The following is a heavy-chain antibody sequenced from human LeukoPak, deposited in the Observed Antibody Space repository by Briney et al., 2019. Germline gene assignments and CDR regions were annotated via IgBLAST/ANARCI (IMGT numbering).Heavy chain of an antibody. D-gene: IGHD1-26*01. CDR1: GFTVSSNY. CDR3: TYSGSNYPDY. J-gene: IGHJ4*02. Sequence: GSLRLSCAASGFTVSSNYMSWVRQSPGKGLEWIGEINHSGSTNYNPSLKSRVTISVDTSKNQFSLKLGSVTAADTAVYYCTYSGSNYPDYWGQGTLVTVSS. CDR2: INHSGST. V-gene: IGHV4-34*08.